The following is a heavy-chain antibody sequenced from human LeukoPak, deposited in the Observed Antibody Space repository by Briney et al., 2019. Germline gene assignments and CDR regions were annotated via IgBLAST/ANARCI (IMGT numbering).Heavy chain of an antibody. CDR3: EKESTYYYDSSVDGYFDY. CDR2: ISYDGSNK. V-gene: IGHV3-30*18. J-gene: IGHJ4*02. CDR1: GFTFSSYG. D-gene: IGHD3-22*01. Sequence: GGSLRLSCAASGFTFSSYGMHWVRQAPGKGLEWVAVISYDGSNKYYADSVKGRFTISRDNSKNTLYLQMNSLRAEDTAVYYCEKESTYYYDSSVDGYFDYWGQGTLVTVSS.